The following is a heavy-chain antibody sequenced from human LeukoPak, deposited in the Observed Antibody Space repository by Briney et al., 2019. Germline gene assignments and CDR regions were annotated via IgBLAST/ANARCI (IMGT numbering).Heavy chain of an antibody. CDR1: GFTFSSYW. Sequence: GGSLRLSCAASGFTFSSYWMSWVRQAPGKGLEWVANIKQDGSEKYYVDSVKGRFTISRDNAKNSLYLQMNSLRAEDTAVYYCARPETGYSSSWYDYWGQGTLVTVSS. CDR2: IKQDGSEK. J-gene: IGHJ4*02. V-gene: IGHV3-7*01. CDR3: ARPETGYSSSWYDY. D-gene: IGHD6-13*01.